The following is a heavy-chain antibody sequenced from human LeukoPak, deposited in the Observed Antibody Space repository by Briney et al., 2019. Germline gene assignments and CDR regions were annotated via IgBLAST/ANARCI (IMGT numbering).Heavy chain of an antibody. CDR1: GLTVSSDY. Sequence: PGGSLRLSCAASGLTVSSDYLTWVRQAPGKGLEWVSIISSGGTTYYADSVRGRFTISRDNSKNTLYLQMNSLRAEDTAVYYCARAPSQQLGPFDIWGQGTVVTASS. J-gene: IGHJ3*02. CDR3: ARAPSQQLGPFDI. D-gene: IGHD6-13*01. V-gene: IGHV3-53*01. CDR2: ISSGGTT.